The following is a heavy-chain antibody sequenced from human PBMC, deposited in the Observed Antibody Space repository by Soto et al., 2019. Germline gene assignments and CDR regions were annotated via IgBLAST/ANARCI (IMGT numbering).Heavy chain of an antibody. Sequence: EVQLVESGGGLVKPGGSLRLSCAASGFTFSSYSMNWVRQAPGKGLEWVSSISSSSSYIYYADSVKGRFTISKDNAKNSLYLQMNGLKAEDTAVYYCARDPGNYDILHGYYNVGYWGQGTLVTVSS. CDR1: GFTFSSYS. D-gene: IGHD3-9*01. CDR3: ARDPGNYDILHGYYNVGY. V-gene: IGHV3-21*01. J-gene: IGHJ4*02. CDR2: ISSSSSYI.